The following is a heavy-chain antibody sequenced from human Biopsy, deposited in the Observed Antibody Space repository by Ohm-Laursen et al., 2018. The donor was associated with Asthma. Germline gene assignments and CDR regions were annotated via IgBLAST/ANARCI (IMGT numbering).Heavy chain of an antibody. Sequence: ASVKVSCKISGYSLTDLSMHWAPQAPGQGLEWMGGHDHEEGGTVNARRFQGRVTMTEDTSTDTAYMELSSLSSDDTAVYYCASDFPKDYVRYNFQFWGQGTLVTVSS. CDR1: GYSLTDLS. V-gene: IGHV1-24*01. J-gene: IGHJ4*02. CDR2: HDHEEGGT. CDR3: ASDFPKDYVRYNFQF. D-gene: IGHD4-17*01.